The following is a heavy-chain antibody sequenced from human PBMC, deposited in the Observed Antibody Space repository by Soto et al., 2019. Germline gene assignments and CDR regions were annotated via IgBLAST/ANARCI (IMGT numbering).Heavy chain of an antibody. CDR3: ARWGTTGGLDV. Sequence: QVHLVESGGGVVQPGTSLRLSGVGSGFTFRSFVIHWVRQAPGRGLEWVALTSYDGTNKYFGDSVKGRFTISRDNSRNTVDLQMDSLRLEDTALYYCARWGTTGGLDVWGQGTLVSVSS. CDR1: GFTFRSFV. V-gene: IGHV3-30*19. J-gene: IGHJ4*02. CDR2: TSYDGTNK. D-gene: IGHD3-16*01.